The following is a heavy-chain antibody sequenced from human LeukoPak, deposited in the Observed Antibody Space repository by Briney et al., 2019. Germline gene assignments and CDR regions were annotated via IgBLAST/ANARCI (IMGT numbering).Heavy chain of an antibody. CDR3: AREEVYYYGSGSFDY. D-gene: IGHD3-10*01. J-gene: IGHJ4*02. Sequence: GASVKVSCKASGYTFTSYGISWVRQAPGQGLEWMGWISAYNGNTNYAQKLQGRVTMTTDTSTSTAHMELRSLRSDDTAVYYCAREEVYYYGSGSFDYWGQGTLVTVSS. V-gene: IGHV1-18*01. CDR2: ISAYNGNT. CDR1: GYTFTSYG.